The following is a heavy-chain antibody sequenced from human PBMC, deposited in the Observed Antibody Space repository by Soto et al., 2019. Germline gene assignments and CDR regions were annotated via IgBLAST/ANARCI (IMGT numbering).Heavy chain of an antibody. CDR3: ARDHSSSSWYSSAFDI. CDR1: GFTFISYA. Sequence: QVQLVESGGGVVQPGRSLRLSCAASGFTFISYAMHWVRQASGKGLEWVAVISYDGSNKYYADSVKGRFTISRDNSKNTLYLQMNSLRAEDTAVYYCARDHSSSSWYSSAFDIWGQGTMVTVSS. D-gene: IGHD6-13*01. J-gene: IGHJ3*02. V-gene: IGHV3-30-3*01. CDR2: ISYDGSNK.